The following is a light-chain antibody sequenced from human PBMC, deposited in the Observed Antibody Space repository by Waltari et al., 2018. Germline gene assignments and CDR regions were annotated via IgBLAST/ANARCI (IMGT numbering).Light chain of an antibody. CDR3: EAWDNSLNGIL. J-gene: IGLJ2*01. V-gene: IGLV1-44*01. Sequence: QSVLTQPPSVSGYAGQRVTISCSGSSSNIAGYDVHWYQQLPGTAPKLLIFENNKRPSGVSDRFSGSKSATSASLTITGLQSEDEAEYYCEAWDNSLNGILFGGGTRLTVL. CDR2: ENN. CDR1: SSNIAGYD.